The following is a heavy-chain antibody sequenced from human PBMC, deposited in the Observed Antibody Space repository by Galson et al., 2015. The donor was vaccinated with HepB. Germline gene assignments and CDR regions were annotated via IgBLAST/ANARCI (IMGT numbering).Heavy chain of an antibody. D-gene: IGHD6-19*01. Sequence: SVKVSCKASGHTFTSYGISWVRQAPGQGLEWMGWVSAYNGNTNYAQKLQGRVTMTTDTSTSTAYMELRSLRSDDTAVYYCARVFYSGLTYYMDVWGKGTTVTVSS. CDR1: GHTFTSYG. J-gene: IGHJ6*03. CDR3: ARVFYSGLTYYMDV. V-gene: IGHV1-18*01. CDR2: VSAYNGNT.